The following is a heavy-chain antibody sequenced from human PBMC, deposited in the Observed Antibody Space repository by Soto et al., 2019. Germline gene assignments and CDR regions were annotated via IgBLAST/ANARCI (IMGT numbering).Heavy chain of an antibody. CDR2: ISAYNGNT. CDR3: ARPLTPYYDFWSGLDYYYGMAV. Sequence: ASVKVSCKASGYTFTSYGMSWVRQAPGQGLEWMGWISAYNGNTNYAQKLQGRVTMTTDTSTSTAYMELRSLRSDDTAVYYCARPLTPYYDFWSGLDYYYGMAVWGKGTTVTVSS. V-gene: IGHV1-18*01. J-gene: IGHJ6*04. CDR1: GYTFTSYG. D-gene: IGHD3-3*01.